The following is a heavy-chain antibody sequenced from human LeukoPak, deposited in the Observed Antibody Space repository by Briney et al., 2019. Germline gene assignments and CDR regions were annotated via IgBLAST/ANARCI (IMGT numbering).Heavy chain of an antibody. J-gene: IGHJ3*02. Sequence: GASVKVSCKVSGYTLTELSMHWVRQAPGQGLEWMGWINPNSGGTNYAQKFQGRVTMTRDTSISTAYMELSRLRSDDTAVYYCARDHYYDSLDIWGQGTMVTVSS. CDR1: GYTLTELS. CDR3: ARDHYYDSLDI. V-gene: IGHV1-2*02. D-gene: IGHD3-22*01. CDR2: INPNSGGT.